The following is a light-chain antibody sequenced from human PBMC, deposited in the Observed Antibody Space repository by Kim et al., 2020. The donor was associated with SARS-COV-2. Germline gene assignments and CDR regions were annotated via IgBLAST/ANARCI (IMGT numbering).Light chain of an antibody. CDR3: HQYNNWALT. V-gene: IGKV3-15*01. Sequence: IVMTQSPATLSVSPGEGATLSCRASQSVRNKLAWYQQKAGQAPRLLIYDASTRATGIPARFSGSGSGTEFTLTISSLQSEDFAVYYCHQYNNWALTFGGGTKVDIK. CDR1: QSVRNK. J-gene: IGKJ4*01. CDR2: DAS.